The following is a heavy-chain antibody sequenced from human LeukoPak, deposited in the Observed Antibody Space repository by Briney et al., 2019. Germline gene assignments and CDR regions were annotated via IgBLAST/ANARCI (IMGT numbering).Heavy chain of an antibody. J-gene: IGHJ6*02. V-gene: IGHV1-69*13. CDR1: GGTFSNHA. Sequence: SVKVSCKASGGTFSNHAFSWVRQAPGQGLEWMGGIIPIDDSTNYVQKFQDRVMITADEATNIIYMELGSLKSEDTAEYYCARLSGHSSWYYGLDVWGQGTTVIVSS. D-gene: IGHD6-13*01. CDR3: ARLSGHSSWYYGLDV. CDR2: IIPIDDST.